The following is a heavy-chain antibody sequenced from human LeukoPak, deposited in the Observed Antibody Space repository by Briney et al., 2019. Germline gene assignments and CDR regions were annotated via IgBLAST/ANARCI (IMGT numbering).Heavy chain of an antibody. J-gene: IGHJ4*02. D-gene: IGHD5-18*01. V-gene: IGHV3-30*03. CDR2: ISYDGSNK. CDR1: GFTFSSYG. Sequence: GRSLRLSCAASGFTFSSYGMHWVRQAPGKGLEWVAVISYDGSNKYYADSVKGRFTISRDNSKNTLYLQMNSLRAEDTAVYYCARDQGYSYSDYWGQGTLVTVSS. CDR3: ARDQGYSYSDY.